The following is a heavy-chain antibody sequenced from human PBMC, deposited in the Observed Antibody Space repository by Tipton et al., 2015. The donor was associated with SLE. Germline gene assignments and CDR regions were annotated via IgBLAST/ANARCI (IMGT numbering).Heavy chain of an antibody. V-gene: IGHV3-9*01. Sequence: SLRLSCAASGFRFEDYAMHWVRQAPGKGLEWVAGFSWTSGNMRYAGSVKGRFTISRDNAKNALYLQMNSLRPEDTALYYCAKGGFGVAGGYFDYWGQGTLVTVSS. CDR2: FSWTSGNM. CDR3: AKGGFGVAGGYFDY. CDR1: GFRFEDYA. J-gene: IGHJ4*02. D-gene: IGHD3-3*01.